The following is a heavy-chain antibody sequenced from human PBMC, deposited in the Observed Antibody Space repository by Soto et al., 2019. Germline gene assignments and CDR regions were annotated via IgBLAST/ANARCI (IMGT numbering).Heavy chain of an antibody. D-gene: IGHD2-2*01. V-gene: IGHV1-18*01. Sequence: QVHLVKSGVEVKNPGASVKVSCQASGYTFFTYDISWVRQAPGQGLEWMGWISTYRGDTKYAQKFQGRVTMTTDTCTTTAYLELRSLRSDYTAVYYCARPHGPTTSEKWFDPWGQGTLVTVSS. CDR1: GYTFFTYD. CDR2: ISTYRGDT. J-gene: IGHJ5*02. CDR3: ARPHGPTTSEKWFDP.